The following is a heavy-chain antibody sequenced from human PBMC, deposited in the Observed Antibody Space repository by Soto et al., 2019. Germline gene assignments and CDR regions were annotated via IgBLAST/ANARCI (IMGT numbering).Heavy chain of an antibody. V-gene: IGHV3-23*01. CDR1: GFTFSNYA. CDR3: AKAQGGSWYELDY. J-gene: IGHJ4*02. CDR2: ISGSGGST. D-gene: IGHD6-13*01. Sequence: EVQLLESGGGLVQPGGSLRLSCAASGFTFSNYAVTWVRQAPGKGLEWVSTISGSGGSTYYADSVKGRFTISRDNSKNPLYLQMHSRRAEDTAVYYCAKAQGGSWYELDYWGRGTLVTVSS.